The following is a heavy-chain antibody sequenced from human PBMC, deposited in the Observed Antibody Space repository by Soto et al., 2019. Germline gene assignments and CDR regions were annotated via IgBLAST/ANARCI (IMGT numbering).Heavy chain of an antibody. V-gene: IGHV1-8*01. CDR1: GYTYTSYD. J-gene: IGHJ4*02. CDR2: MNPNSGNT. Sequence: ASVKVSCKASGYTYTSYDINWVRQATGQGLERMGWMNPNSGNTGYAQKFQGRVTMTRNTSISTAYMELSSLRSEDSAVYYCRIAVAGPHQYYFDYWGQGTLVTVSS. D-gene: IGHD6-19*01. CDR3: RIAVAGPHQYYFDY.